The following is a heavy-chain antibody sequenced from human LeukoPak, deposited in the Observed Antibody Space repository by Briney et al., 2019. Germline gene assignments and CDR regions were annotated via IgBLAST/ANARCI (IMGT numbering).Heavy chain of an antibody. CDR2: INPNSGDT. Sequence: ASVKVSCKASGYTFTSYDISWVRQAPGQGLEWMGWINPNSGDTNYAQNFQGRVTMTRDTSISTAYMELRSLRSDDTAVYYCARERGGHGGYCSSTSCATFDYWGQGTLVTVSS. CDR1: GYTFTSYD. CDR3: ARERGGHGGYCSSTSCATFDY. D-gene: IGHD2-2*01. V-gene: IGHV1-2*02. J-gene: IGHJ4*02.